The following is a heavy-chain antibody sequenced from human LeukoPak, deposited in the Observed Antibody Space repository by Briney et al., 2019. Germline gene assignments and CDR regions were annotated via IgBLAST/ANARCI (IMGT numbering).Heavy chain of an antibody. CDR1: GGSISSSSYY. V-gene: IGHV4-39*01. Sequence: PSETLSLTCTVSGGSISSSSYYWGWIRQPPGKGLEWIGSIYYSGSTYYNPSLKSRVSISVDTSKNQFSLKLTSVTAADTAVYYCASTGYSYAVNEIHAFDIWGQGTMVTVPS. J-gene: IGHJ3*02. D-gene: IGHD5-18*01. CDR2: IYYSGST. CDR3: ASTGYSYAVNEIHAFDI.